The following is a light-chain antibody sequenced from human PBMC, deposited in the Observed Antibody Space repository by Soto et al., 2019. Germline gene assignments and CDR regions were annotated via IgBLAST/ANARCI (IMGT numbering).Light chain of an antibody. CDR2: EVT. CDR1: SSDVGGYNY. V-gene: IGLV2-8*01. Sequence: QSALTQPPSASGSPGQSFTISCTGTSSDVGGYNYVSWYQQYPGRAPKLMIYEVTKRPSGVPDRFFGSKSGNTASLTVSGRQAEDEADYYCSSYAASNNFYFVFGGGTKLTVL. J-gene: IGLJ3*02. CDR3: SSYAASNNFYFV.